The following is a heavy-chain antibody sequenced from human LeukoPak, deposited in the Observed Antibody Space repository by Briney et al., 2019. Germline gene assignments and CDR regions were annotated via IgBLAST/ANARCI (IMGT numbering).Heavy chain of an antibody. Sequence: PSETLSLTCTVSGGSISSYYWSWIRQPPGKGLEWIGYIYNSGSTNYNPSLKSRVTISVDTSKNQFSLKLSSVTAADTAVYYCARGSDFWSGYYFPHNYFDYWGQGTLVTVSS. V-gene: IGHV4-59*12. CDR1: GGSISSYY. D-gene: IGHD3-3*01. J-gene: IGHJ4*02. CDR3: ARGSDFWSGYYFPHNYFDY. CDR2: IYNSGST.